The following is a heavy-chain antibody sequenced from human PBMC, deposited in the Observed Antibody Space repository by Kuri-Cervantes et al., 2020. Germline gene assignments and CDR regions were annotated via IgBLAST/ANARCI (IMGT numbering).Heavy chain of an antibody. J-gene: IGHJ4*02. V-gene: IGHV3-30-3*01. CDR2: ISYDGSNK. D-gene: IGHD6-6*01. Sequence: GESLKISCAASGSTFSSYAMHWVRQAPGKGLEWVAVISYDGSNKYYADSVKGRFTISRDNSKNTLYLQMNSLRAEDTAVYYCASATTYSSSSPLFYWGQGTLVTVSS. CDR3: ASATTYSSSSPLFY. CDR1: GSTFSSYA.